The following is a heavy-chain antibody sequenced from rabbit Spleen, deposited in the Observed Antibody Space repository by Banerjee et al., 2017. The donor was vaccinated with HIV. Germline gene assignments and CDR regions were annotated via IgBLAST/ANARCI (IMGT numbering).Heavy chain of an antibody. V-gene: IGHV1S45*01. J-gene: IGHJ6*01. D-gene: IGHD4-2*01. CDR3: ARRAVYYAIDL. CDR2: INTGTGTT. Sequence: QEQLVESGGGLVQPEGSLTLTCTASGFSFTNNYLMCWVRQAPGKGLEWIGCINTGTGTTYYANWAEGRFTMSKTSSTTVTLQLSSLTAADTATYFCARRAVYYAIDLWGPGTLVTVS. CDR1: GFSFTNNYL.